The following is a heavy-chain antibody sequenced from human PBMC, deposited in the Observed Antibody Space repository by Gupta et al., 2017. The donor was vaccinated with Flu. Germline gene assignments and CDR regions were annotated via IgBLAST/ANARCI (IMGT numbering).Heavy chain of an antibody. CDR3: AKDHGLSHYNYYMDV. J-gene: IGHJ6*03. CDR1: GFTFSSNC. V-gene: IGHV3-30*18. CDR2: ISYDGSNK. D-gene: IGHD6-19*01. Sequence: QVQLVESGGGVFQPGWSLRLSCAASGFTFSSNCMHWVRQAPGKGLEWVALISYDGSNKYYADSVKGRFTISRDNSKNTVYRQMNSLRAEDTAVFHCAKDHGLSHYNYYMDVWGKGTTVTVSS.